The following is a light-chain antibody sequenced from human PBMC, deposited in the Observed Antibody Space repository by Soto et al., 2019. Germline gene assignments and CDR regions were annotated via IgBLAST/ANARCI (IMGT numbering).Light chain of an antibody. V-gene: IGLV2-14*01. CDR1: SSDVGAFNY. CDR3: SSYTTANTLNYV. J-gene: IGLJ1*01. CDR2: EVG. Sequence: QSVLTQPASVSGSPGQSITISCTGTSSDVGAFNYVSWYLQYPGKAPKLMIYEVGNRPSGVSNRFSGSKSGNTASLTISGLQAEDEADYYCSSYTTANTLNYVFGTGTKVTVL.